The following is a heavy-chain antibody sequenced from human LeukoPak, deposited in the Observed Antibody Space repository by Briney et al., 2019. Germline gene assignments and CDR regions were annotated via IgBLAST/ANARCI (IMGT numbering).Heavy chain of an antibody. J-gene: IGHJ5*02. CDR2: ITHSGST. CDR3: ARGLRFGLGFDP. Sequence: SETLSLTCAVYGGSFSGFYWNWIRQPPGKGLEWIGEITHSGSTNYNPSPKSRVTISVDTSKNQFSLKLSSVTAADTAVYYCARGLRFGLGFDPWGQGTLVTVSS. D-gene: IGHD3-10*01. CDR1: GGSFSGFY. V-gene: IGHV4-34*01.